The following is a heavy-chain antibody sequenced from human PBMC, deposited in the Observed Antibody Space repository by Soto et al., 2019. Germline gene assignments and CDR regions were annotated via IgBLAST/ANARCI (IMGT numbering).Heavy chain of an antibody. CDR3: ARQKDDILTGYTLIDY. Sequence: SETLSLTCTVSGGSIGSYYWSWIRQSPEKGLEWIAFIHHSGSTNYKPSLKSRVAISVDTSNNQFSLKLSSVTAADTAVYYCARQKDDILTGYTLIDYWGQGTLVTVSS. V-gene: IGHV4-59*08. CDR2: IHHSGST. D-gene: IGHD3-9*01. J-gene: IGHJ4*02. CDR1: GGSIGSYY.